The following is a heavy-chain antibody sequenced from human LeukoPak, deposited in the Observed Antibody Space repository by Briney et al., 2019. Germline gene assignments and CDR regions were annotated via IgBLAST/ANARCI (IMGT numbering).Heavy chain of an antibody. CDR2: IIPIFGTA. Sequence: SVKVSCKASGGTFSSYAISWVRQAPGQGLEWMGGIIPIFGTANYAQKFQGRVTITTDESTSTAYMELSSLRSEDTAVYYCAIFGVVTNYYYYMDVWGKGTTVTVSS. J-gene: IGHJ6*03. D-gene: IGHD3-3*01. CDR1: GGTFSSYA. CDR3: AIFGVVTNYYYYMDV. V-gene: IGHV1-69*05.